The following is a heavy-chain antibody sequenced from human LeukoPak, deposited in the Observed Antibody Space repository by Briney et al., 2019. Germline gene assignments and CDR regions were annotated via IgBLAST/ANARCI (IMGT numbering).Heavy chain of an antibody. CDR1: GYSFTSYW. J-gene: IGHJ4*02. CDR2: IYPGDSDT. V-gene: IGHV5-51*01. D-gene: IGHD3-22*01. CDR3: ASSEYYYDSSGYPYNYFDY. Sequence: GESLKISGKGSGYSFTSYWIGWVRHIPGKGLEWMGIIYPGDSDTRYSPSFQGHVTISADKNISTAYLQWSSLKASDTAMYYCASSEYYYDSSGYPYNYFDYWGQGTLVTVSS.